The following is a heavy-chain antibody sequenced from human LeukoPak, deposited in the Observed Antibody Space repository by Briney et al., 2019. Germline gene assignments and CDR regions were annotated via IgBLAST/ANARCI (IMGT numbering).Heavy chain of an antibody. CDR1: GFTFTSYA. CDR3: AKDRPLAAFDY. Sequence: GGSLRLSCAASGFTFTSYAMSWVRKAPGKGLGWVSAINNSGDSTYYADPVKGRFTISRDNTKNTLYLQMHSPRAADTAVYYFAKDRPLAAFDYGSQGPLVT. D-gene: IGHD2-15*01. V-gene: IGHV3-23*01. CDR2: INNSGDST. J-gene: IGHJ4*02.